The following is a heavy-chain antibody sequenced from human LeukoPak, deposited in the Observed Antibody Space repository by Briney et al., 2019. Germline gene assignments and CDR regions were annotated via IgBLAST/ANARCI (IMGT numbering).Heavy chain of an antibody. J-gene: IGHJ4*02. Sequence: GGSLRLSCAASGFTFSSYWMHWVRQAPGKGLVWVSRINTDGSITSYADSVKGRFTISRDNAKNTLYLQMNSLRAEDTAVYYRARADSARHFDYWGQGTLVTVSS. CDR3: ARADSARHFDY. D-gene: IGHD2-15*01. V-gene: IGHV3-74*01. CDR2: INTDGSIT. CDR1: GFTFSSYW.